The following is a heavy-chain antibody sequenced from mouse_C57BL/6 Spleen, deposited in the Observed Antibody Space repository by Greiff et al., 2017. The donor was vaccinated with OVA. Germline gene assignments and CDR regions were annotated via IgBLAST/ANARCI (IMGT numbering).Heavy chain of an antibody. CDR1: GYTFTDYE. D-gene: IGHD3-3*01. J-gene: IGHJ1*03. Sequence: QVQLKESGAELVRPGASVTLSCKASGYTFTDYEMHWVKQTPVHSLEWIGAIDPETGGTAYNQKFKGKAILTADKSSSTAYMELRSLTSEDSAVYYCTRSKGTSYFDVWGTGTTVTVSS. CDR3: TRSKGTSYFDV. CDR2: IDPETGGT. V-gene: IGHV1-15*01.